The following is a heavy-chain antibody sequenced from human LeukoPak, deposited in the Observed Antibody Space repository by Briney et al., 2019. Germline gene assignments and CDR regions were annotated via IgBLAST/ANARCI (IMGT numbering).Heavy chain of an antibody. Sequence: GGSLRLSCTVSGFTVSSNSMSWVRQAPGKGLEWVSFIYSDNTHYSDSVKGRFTISRDTSRNTVYLQMNSLRGEDTAVYYCAKDFRWSQDYWGQGTLVTVSS. D-gene: IGHD4-23*01. J-gene: IGHJ4*02. CDR2: IYSDNT. CDR3: AKDFRWSQDY. CDR1: GFTVSSNS. V-gene: IGHV3-66*03.